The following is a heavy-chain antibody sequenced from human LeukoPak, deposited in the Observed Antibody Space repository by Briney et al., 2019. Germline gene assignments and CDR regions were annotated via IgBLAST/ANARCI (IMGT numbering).Heavy chain of an antibody. D-gene: IGHD3-10*01. Sequence: SETLSLTCTVSGASISSYDWSWVRQPAGKALEWIGRVYTSGETTYNPTLKSRVTRSVATSKNQLSLKLGSVTAADTTVYYSARGLGVITPENWFDPWGQGTLVTVSP. J-gene: IGHJ5*02. CDR1: GASISSYD. CDR3: ARGLGVITPENWFDP. V-gene: IGHV4-4*07. CDR2: VYTSGET.